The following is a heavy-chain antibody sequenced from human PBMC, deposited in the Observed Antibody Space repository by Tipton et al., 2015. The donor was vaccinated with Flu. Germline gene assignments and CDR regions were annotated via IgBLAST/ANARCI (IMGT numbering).Heavy chain of an antibody. J-gene: IGHJ3*02. CDR1: GFTFSYFG. Sequence: SLRLSCAASGFTFSYFGMNWVRLAPGKGLEWVAFISSSGSHTDYADSVRGRFTISRDDAKNSLYLQTSSLRVEDTAVYFCAREWADYYDSRDGDFLDIWGQGTMVTVSS. V-gene: IGHV3-21*01. D-gene: IGHD3-22*01. CDR3: AREWADYYDSRDGDFLDI. CDR2: ISSSGSHT.